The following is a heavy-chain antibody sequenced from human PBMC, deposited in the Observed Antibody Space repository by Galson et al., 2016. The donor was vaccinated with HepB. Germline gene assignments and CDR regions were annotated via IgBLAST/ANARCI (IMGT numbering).Heavy chain of an antibody. J-gene: IGHJ1*01. CDR2: ISGGGGSP. D-gene: IGHD2-15*01. CDR1: GFTFSSYA. V-gene: IGHV3-23*01. Sequence: SLRLSCAASGFTFSSYAMSWVRQAPGKGLEWVSLISGGGGSPYYADSVKGRFTISRDSSKKTLFLQMNSLRAEDTAVYYCVRESGCSGGTCHSDRYFQHWGQGTLVTVSS. CDR3: VRESGCSGGTCHSDRYFQH.